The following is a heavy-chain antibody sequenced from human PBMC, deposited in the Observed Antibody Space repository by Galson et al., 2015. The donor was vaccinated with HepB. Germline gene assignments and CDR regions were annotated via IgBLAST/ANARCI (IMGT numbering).Heavy chain of an antibody. D-gene: IGHD6-13*01. Sequence: SLRLSCAASGFTLSGSAIHWVRQASGKGPEWLGRIRSKASDYATAYAASLKGRFTISRVDSKNTAYLHMNSLKTEDSAVYYCLRLGDLSGYSSSWGQGTLVTVSS. V-gene: IGHV3-73*01. CDR3: LRLGDLSGYSSS. CDR1: GFTLSGSA. J-gene: IGHJ4*02. CDR2: IRSKASDYAT.